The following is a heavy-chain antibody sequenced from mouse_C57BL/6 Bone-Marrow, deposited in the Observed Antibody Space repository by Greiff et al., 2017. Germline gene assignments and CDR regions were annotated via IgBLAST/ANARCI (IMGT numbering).Heavy chain of an antibody. CDR1: GYSFTSYY. J-gene: IGHJ3*01. Sequence: VQLQESGPELVKPGASVKISCKASGYSFTSYYIHWVKQRPGQGLEWIGWIYPGSGNTKYNEKFKGKATLTADTSSSTAYMQLSSLTSEDSAVYYCARAGRQLRPWFAYWGQGTLVTVSA. CDR2: IYPGSGNT. CDR3: ARAGRQLRPWFAY. V-gene: IGHV1-66*01. D-gene: IGHD3-2*02.